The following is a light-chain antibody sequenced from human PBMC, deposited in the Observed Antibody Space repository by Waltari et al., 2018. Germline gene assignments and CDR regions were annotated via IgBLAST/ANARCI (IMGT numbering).Light chain of an antibody. CDR2: KAT. Sequence: DIQMTQSPSTLSASVGDSVPITCRARQSISSWLAWFQKKPGKAPKPLIYKATTLESGVPSRFSGSGSGTEFTLTITSLQPDDFATYYCQQYNSHLLTFGGGTKVEIK. J-gene: IGKJ4*01. CDR3: QQYNSHLLT. CDR1: QSISSW. V-gene: IGKV1-5*03.